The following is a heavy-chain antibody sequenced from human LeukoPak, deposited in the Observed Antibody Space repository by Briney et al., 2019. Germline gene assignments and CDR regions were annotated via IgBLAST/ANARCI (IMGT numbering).Heavy chain of an antibody. CDR3: ARGGGSPRN. J-gene: IGHJ4*02. CDR1: GGSINNHY. Sequence: SETLSLTCTVSGGSINNHYWSWIRQPPGMGLEWVGYIYFTGTTNYNRSLKSRVTISLDKSKNQFSLKLSSVTATDTAIYYCARGGGSPRNWGQGTLVTVSS. D-gene: IGHD3-10*01. V-gene: IGHV4-59*11. CDR2: IYFTGTT.